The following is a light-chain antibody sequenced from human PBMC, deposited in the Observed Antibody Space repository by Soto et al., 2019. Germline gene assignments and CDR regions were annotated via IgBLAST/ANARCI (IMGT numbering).Light chain of an antibody. CDR2: AAS. Sequence: IPLTQSPSSLSASVGDRVTITCRASQGISSYVAWYQQKPGKAPKLLIYAASTLQSGVPSRFSGSGSGTDFTLTLSCRQHEDFATYYCQRLNSYPSTFGQGTRLQIK. CDR3: QRLNSYPST. CDR1: QGISSY. J-gene: IGKJ5*01. V-gene: IGKV1-9*01.